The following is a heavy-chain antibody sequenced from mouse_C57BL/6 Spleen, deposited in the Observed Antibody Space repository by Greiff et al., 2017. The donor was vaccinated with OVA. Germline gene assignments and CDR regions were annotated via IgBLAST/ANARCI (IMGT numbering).Heavy chain of an antibody. D-gene: IGHD3-3*01. CDR2: IYPSDSET. CDR1: GYTFTSYW. Sequence: VQLQQPGAELVRPGSSEKLSCKASGYTFTSYWMDWVKQRPGQGLEWIGNIYPSDSETHYNQKFKDKATLTVDKSSSTAYMQLSSLTSEDSAVYYCARVGDVGYFDVWGTGTTVTVSS. V-gene: IGHV1-61*01. J-gene: IGHJ1*03. CDR3: ARVGDVGYFDV.